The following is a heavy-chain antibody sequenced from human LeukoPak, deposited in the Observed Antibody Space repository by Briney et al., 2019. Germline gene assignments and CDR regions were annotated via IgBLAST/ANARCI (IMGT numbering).Heavy chain of an antibody. V-gene: IGHV2-70*01. Sequence: ESGPTLLNPTQTLTLTCTFSGFTLSTSGMCVSWIRQPPGKALEWLALIDWDDDKHYSTSLKTRLTISKDTSKNQVVLTMTNMDPVDTATYYCARTPAVTNSYYFNYWGQGTLVTVSS. D-gene: IGHD4-17*01. CDR1: GFTLSTSGMC. CDR3: ARTPAVTNSYYFNY. J-gene: IGHJ4*02. CDR2: IDWDDDK.